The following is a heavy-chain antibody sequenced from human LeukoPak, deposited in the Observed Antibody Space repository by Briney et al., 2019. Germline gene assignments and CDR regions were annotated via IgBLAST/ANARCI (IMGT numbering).Heavy chain of an antibody. CDR3: ARDRPVADFWSGYYALGYYYGMDV. Sequence: ASVKVSCKASGYTFTGYYMHWVRQAPGQGLEWMGWINPNSGGTNYAQKFQGWVTMTRDTSISTAYMELSRLRSDDTAVYYCARDRPVADFWSGYYALGYYYGMDVWGQGTTVTVSS. V-gene: IGHV1-2*04. CDR1: GYTFTGYY. CDR2: INPNSGGT. D-gene: IGHD3-3*01. J-gene: IGHJ6*02.